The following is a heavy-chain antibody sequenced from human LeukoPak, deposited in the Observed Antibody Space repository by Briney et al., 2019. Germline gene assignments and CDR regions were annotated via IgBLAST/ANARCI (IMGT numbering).Heavy chain of an antibody. CDR2: ISGDGGST. D-gene: IGHD3-3*01. Sequence: PGGSLRHSCADSGFTFDDYAMHWVRQAPGKGLEWVSLISGDGGSTYYADSVKGRFTISRDNSKNSLYLQMNSLRTEDTALYYCAKDLSGSGYGRGYYGMDVWGQGTTVTVSS. CDR1: GFTFDDYA. CDR3: AKDLSGSGYGRGYYGMDV. J-gene: IGHJ6*02. V-gene: IGHV3-43*02.